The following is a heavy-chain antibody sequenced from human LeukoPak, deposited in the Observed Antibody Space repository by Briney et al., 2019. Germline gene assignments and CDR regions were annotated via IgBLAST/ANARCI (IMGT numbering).Heavy chain of an antibody. J-gene: IGHJ3*02. D-gene: IGHD3-22*01. V-gene: IGHV4-39*07. CDR2: IYYSGST. CDR1: GGSISSSSYY. CDR3: ARDLQYYDSSGDAFDI. Sequence: SETLSLTCTVSGGSISSSSYYWGWIRQPPGKGLEWIGSIYYSGSTYYNPSLKSRVTISVDTSKNQFSLKLSSVTAADTAVYYCARDLQYYDSSGDAFDIWGQGTMVTVS.